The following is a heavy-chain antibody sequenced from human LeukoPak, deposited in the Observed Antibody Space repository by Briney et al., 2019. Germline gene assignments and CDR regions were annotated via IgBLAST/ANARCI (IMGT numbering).Heavy chain of an antibody. CDR2: IYSGGST. Sequence: GGSLRLSCAASGFDVSSNYMSWVRQAPGKGLEWVSVIYSGGSTYYADSVKGRFTISRDNSKNTLYLQMNSLRAEDTAVYYCARDRYYYDSSGYGYYYYGMDVWGQGTTVTVSS. CDR1: GFDVSSNY. D-gene: IGHD3-22*01. CDR3: ARDRYYYDSSGYGYYYYGMDV. J-gene: IGHJ6*02. V-gene: IGHV3-66*01.